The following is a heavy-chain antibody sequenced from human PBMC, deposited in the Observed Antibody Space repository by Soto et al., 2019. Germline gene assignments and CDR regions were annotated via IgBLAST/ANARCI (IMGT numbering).Heavy chain of an antibody. D-gene: IGHD4-17*01. Sequence: QEQLVESGGGVVQPGRSLRLSCAAARFIFSSYGMHWVRQSPGKGLEWLAGVSYAGDYQNYADSVKGRFTISRDNSKNTIYLKMDSLRPADTAVYYCATGTTVTYWRYLDLWG. CDR3: ATGTTVTYWRYLDL. CDR1: RFIFSSYG. CDR2: VSYAGDYQ. V-gene: IGHV3-30*03. J-gene: IGHJ2*01.